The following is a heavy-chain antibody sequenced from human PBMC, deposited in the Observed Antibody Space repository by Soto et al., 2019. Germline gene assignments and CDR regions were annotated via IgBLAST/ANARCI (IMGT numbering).Heavy chain of an antibody. CDR2: INAYSTYT. D-gene: IGHD2-2*01. Sequence: GASVKVSCKASGYTFTSYGFSWVRQAPGQGLEWMGWINAYSTYTDYAQNLQGRVTMTTDRSTSTAYMELRSLRSDDTAVYYCARDSLGYCSSTSCPSNWFDPWGQGTLVTVSS. CDR3: ARDSLGYCSSTSCPSNWFDP. J-gene: IGHJ5*02. V-gene: IGHV1-18*01. CDR1: GYTFTSYG.